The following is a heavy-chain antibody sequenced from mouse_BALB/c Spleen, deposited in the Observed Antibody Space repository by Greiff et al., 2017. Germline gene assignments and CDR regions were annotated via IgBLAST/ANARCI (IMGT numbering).Heavy chain of an antibody. D-gene: IGHD1-1*01. CDR1: GFSLAGYG. Sequence: VQVVESGPGLVAPSQSLSITCTVSGFSLAGYGVNWVRQPPGKGLEWLGMIWGDGSTDYNSALKSRLSISKDNSKSQVFLKMNSLQTDDTARYYCAREDGSSWFAYWGQGTLVTVSA. CDR3: AREDGSSWFAY. J-gene: IGHJ3*01. CDR2: IWGDGST. V-gene: IGHV2-6-7*01.